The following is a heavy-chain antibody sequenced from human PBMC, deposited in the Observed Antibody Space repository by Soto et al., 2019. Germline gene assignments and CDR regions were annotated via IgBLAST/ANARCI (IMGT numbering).Heavy chain of an antibody. CDR2: INHSGST. Sequence: QVQLQQWGAGLLKPSETLSLTCAVYGGSFSGYSGSWFRRPPGRGLGWMGEINHSGSTTYNPSLKSRVTISVDTSKNQFSLKLSSVTAADTAVYYCARGVVVVADNYYYYYMDVWGKGTTVTVSS. V-gene: IGHV4-34*01. CDR1: GGSFSGYS. CDR3: ARGVVVVADNYYYYYMDV. J-gene: IGHJ6*03. D-gene: IGHD2-15*01.